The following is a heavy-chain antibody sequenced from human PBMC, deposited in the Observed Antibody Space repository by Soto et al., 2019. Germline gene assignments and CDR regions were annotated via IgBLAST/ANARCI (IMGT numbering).Heavy chain of an antibody. CDR1: GGTFSSYA. CDR3: ARARKYEFMAARNNWFDP. Sequence: QVQLVQSGAEVKKPGSSVKVSCKASGGTFSSYAISWVRQAPGQGLEWMGGIIPIFGTANYAQKFQGRVTITAYKTTSTALVELSSLITEVTALYYCARARKYEFMAARNNWFDPWVKGTLVTVSS. J-gene: IGHJ5*02. CDR2: IIPIFGTA. D-gene: IGHD6-6*01. V-gene: IGHV1-69*06.